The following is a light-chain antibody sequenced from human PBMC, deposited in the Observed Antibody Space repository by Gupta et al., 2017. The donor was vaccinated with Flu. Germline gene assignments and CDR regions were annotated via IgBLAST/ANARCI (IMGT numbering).Light chain of an antibody. CDR1: QSISSSF. V-gene: IGKV3-20*01. J-gene: IGKJ1*01. CDR3: QQSGSSAWT. CDR2: GAS. Sequence: GTLSLSPGERATRSCRASQSISSSFLAWYQQKPGQAPRLLIYGASRRATGIPDRFSGSGSGTDFTLTISRLEPEDFAVYYCQQSGSSAWTFGQGTRWKSN.